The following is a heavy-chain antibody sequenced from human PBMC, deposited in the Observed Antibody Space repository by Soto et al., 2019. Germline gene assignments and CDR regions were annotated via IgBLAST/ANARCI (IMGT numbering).Heavy chain of an antibody. Sequence: SVKVSCKASGCTFSSYAISCVRRAPGQGLEWMGGIIPIFGTANYAQKFQGRVTVTADESTSTAYMELSSLRSEDTAVYYCARGITTWPPFDYWGQGTLVTVSS. CDR3: ARGITTWPPFDY. J-gene: IGHJ4*02. CDR2: IIPIFGTA. D-gene: IGHD3-22*01. CDR1: GCTFSSYA. V-gene: IGHV1-69*13.